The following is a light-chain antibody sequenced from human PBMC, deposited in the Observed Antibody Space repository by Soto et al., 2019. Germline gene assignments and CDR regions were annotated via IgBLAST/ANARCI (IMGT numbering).Light chain of an antibody. V-gene: IGKV1-39*01. Sequence: DIQMTQSPSSLSASVGDRVTITCRASQNVHTYVNWYQQKSGKAPNLLIYGSSNLESGVPARFSGSRSGTDFTLSISSLQPEDFATYYCQQSYTIPPTFGQGTRLEMK. J-gene: IGKJ5*01. CDR1: QNVHTY. CDR2: GSS. CDR3: QQSYTIPPT.